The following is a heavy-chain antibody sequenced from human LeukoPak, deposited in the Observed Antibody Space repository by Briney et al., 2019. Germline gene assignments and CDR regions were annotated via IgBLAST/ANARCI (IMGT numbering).Heavy chain of an antibody. V-gene: IGHV3-21*01. CDR1: GFTFSSYS. Sequence: GGSLRLSCAASGFTFSSYSMNWVRQAPGKGLEWVSSISSSSSYIYYADSVKGRFTISRDNAKNSLYLQMNSLRAEDTAVYYCARGGDSSSWYWNYWGQGTLVTVSS. CDR2: ISSSSSYI. CDR3: ARGGDSSSWYWNY. D-gene: IGHD6-13*01. J-gene: IGHJ4*02.